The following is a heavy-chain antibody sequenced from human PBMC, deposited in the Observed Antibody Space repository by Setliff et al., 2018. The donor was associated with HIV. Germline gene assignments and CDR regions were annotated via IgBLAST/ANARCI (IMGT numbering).Heavy chain of an antibody. D-gene: IGHD2-21*02. V-gene: IGHV1-18*01. Sequence: GASVKVSCKASGYTFTSYGISWVRQAPGQGLEWMGWISAYNGNTNYAQKFQGRVTITRDTSATTAYMELSSLRSEDTAIFYCAREPIGGDDAFDIWGQGTMVTVSS. CDR2: ISAYNGNT. CDR1: GYTFTSYG. CDR3: AREPIGGDDAFDI. J-gene: IGHJ3*02.